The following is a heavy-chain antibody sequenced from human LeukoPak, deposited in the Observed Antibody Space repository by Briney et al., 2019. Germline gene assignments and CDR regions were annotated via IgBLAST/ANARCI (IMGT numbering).Heavy chain of an antibody. V-gene: IGHV4-34*01. J-gene: IGHJ4*02. CDR3: ARSYYYDGFDYSLGY. D-gene: IGHD3-22*01. CDR2: INHSGTN. Sequence: SETLSLTCAVYGGSFCDYYWSWVRQPPGKGLEWIGEINHSGTNRYNPSLKSRLTISIDTSKNQFSLKLSSVTAADTAKYYCARSYYYDGFDYSLGYWGPGTLVTVSS. CDR1: GGSFCDYY.